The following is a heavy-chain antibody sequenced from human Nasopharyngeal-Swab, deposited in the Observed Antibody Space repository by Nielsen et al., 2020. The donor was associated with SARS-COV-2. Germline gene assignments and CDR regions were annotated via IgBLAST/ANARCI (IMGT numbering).Heavy chain of an antibody. CDR1: GFTFSSYA. V-gene: IGHV3-30-3*01. CDR2: ISYDGSNN. CDR3: AMGSSSWLTPFDY. Sequence: GESLKISCAASGFTFSSYAMHWVRQAPGKGLEWVAVISYDGSNNYYADSVKGRFTISRDNSKNTLYLQMNSLRAEDTAVYYCAMGSSSWLTPFDYWGQGALVTVSS. J-gene: IGHJ4*02. D-gene: IGHD6-13*01.